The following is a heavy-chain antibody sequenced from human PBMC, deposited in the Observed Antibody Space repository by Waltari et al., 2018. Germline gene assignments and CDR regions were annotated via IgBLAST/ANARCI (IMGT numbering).Heavy chain of an antibody. CDR3: VRDQWFAFDI. D-gene: IGHD3-22*01. CDR1: GFTLSNYW. CDR2: IMTEGWEE. V-gene: IGHV3-7*01. J-gene: IGHJ3*02. Sequence: EVQLVESGGGLVQPGGSLRLSCAASGFTLSNYWMSWVRQAPGKGPEWVANIMTEGWEEYYVDSVRGRFTISRDNAKNSLYLQMNSLRPEDTAVYYCVRDQWFAFDIWGQGTMVTVSS.